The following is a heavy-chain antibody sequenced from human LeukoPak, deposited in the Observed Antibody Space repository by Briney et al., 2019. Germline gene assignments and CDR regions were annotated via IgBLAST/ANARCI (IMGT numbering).Heavy chain of an antibody. V-gene: IGHV3-7*01. J-gene: IGHJ2*01. CDR3: AGGQGWHFHL. Sequence: GGSLRLSCAASGITFTSLWMTWFRQAPGKGLEWVADLNQDGSEEHYVASVKGRFTISRDSTSLYLQMNSLRVEDTAVYYCAGGQGWHFHLWGRGTLITVSS. D-gene: IGHD2-15*01. CDR2: LNQDGSEE. CDR1: GITFTSLW.